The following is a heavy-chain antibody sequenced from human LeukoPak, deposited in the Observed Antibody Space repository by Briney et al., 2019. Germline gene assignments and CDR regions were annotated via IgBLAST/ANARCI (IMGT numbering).Heavy chain of an antibody. CDR2: IYYSGST. J-gene: IGHJ4*02. Sequence: PSETLSLTCTVSGGSISSSSYYWGWIRQPPGKGLEWIGSIYYSGSTYYNPSLKSRVTISVDTSKNQFSLKLSSVTAADTAVYYCASCPEHYGVFRRNYFDYWGQGTLVTVSS. CDR3: ASCPEHYGVFRRNYFDY. D-gene: IGHD4-17*01. CDR1: GGSISSSSYY. V-gene: IGHV4-39*07.